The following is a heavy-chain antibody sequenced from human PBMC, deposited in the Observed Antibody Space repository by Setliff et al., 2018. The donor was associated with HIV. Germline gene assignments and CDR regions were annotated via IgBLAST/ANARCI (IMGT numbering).Heavy chain of an antibody. V-gene: IGHV3-23*01. CDR3: ARLSRIAAVYFQH. J-gene: IGHJ1*01. CDR1: GFTFSTSA. CDR2: ISGSGDNT. D-gene: IGHD6-25*01. Sequence: GGSLRLSCAASGFTFSTSAMSWVRQAPGKGLEWVSLISGSGDNTYYADSVKGRFTISRDDAKNSLYLQMNSLRAEDTAVYYCARLSRIAAVYFQHWGQGTLVTVSS.